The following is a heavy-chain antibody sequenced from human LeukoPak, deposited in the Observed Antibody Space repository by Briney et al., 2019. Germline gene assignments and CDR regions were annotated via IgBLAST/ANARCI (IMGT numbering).Heavy chain of an antibody. CDR2: RSSSDAGT. CDR1: GFTLSTYA. J-gene: IGHJ3*02. V-gene: IGHV3-23*01. D-gene: IGHD1-7*01. Sequence: GGSLRLSCAASGFTLSTYAMSWVRQTPGKGLERVAARSSSDAGTYHADSVRGRFTISRDNSKNTMYLQVNSLRAEDTAVYYCGRHIYPWKYADGFDIWGQGTMVTVSS. CDR3: GRHIYPWKYADGFDI.